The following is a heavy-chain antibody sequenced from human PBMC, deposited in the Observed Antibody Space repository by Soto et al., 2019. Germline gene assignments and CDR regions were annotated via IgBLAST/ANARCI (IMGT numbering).Heavy chain of an antibody. Sequence: EVQLVESGGGLVQPGGSLRLSCAASGFTFNSYWMHWVRQAPGKGLVWVSRINSDGSSTNYADSVKGRFTISRDNAKNTLTLQINSLRAEDTAVYYCARENSSSGRYFDYWGQGTLVTVSS. J-gene: IGHJ4*02. V-gene: IGHV3-74*01. CDR1: GFTFNSYW. CDR3: ARENSSSGRYFDY. D-gene: IGHD6-6*01. CDR2: INSDGSST.